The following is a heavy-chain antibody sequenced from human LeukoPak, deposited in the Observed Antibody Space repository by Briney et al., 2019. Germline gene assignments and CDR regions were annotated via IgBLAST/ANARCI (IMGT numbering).Heavy chain of an antibody. CDR2: IYPSGST. J-gene: IGHJ4*02. Sequence: SETLSLTCTVSGGSISGYYWNWIRQPAGKGLEWIGRIYPSGSTNYNPSLKSRVTMSVDTSRNQFSLQLSSVTAADTAVYFCARGDIVATRSLDYWGQGTLVTVSS. D-gene: IGHD5-12*01. V-gene: IGHV4-4*07. CDR1: GGSISGYY. CDR3: ARGDIVATRSLDY.